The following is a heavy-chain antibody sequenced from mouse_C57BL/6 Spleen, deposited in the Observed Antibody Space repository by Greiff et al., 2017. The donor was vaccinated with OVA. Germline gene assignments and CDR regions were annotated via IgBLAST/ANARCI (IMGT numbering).Heavy chain of an antibody. CDR3: ARPDYYGSSYYFDY. J-gene: IGHJ2*01. CDR2: IYPGDGDT. CDR1: GYAFSSSW. Sequence: VQLQQSGPELVKPGASVKISCKASGYAFSSSWMNWVKQRPGKGLEWIGRIYPGDGDTKYNGQFKGKATMTADKSSSTAYMPLSSLTSEDSAVYFCARPDYYGSSYYFDYWGQGTTLTVSA. V-gene: IGHV1-82*01. D-gene: IGHD1-1*01.